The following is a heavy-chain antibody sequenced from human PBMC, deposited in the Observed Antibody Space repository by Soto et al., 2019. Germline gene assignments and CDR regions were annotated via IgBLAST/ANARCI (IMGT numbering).Heavy chain of an antibody. J-gene: IGHJ6*03. V-gene: IGHV1-8*01. Sequence: ASVKVSCKASGYTFTSYDINWVRQATGQGLEWMGWMNPNSGNTGYAQKFQGRVTMTRNTSISTAYMELSSLRSEDTAVYYCARGGRCSGGSCYDYYYYYMDVWGKGTTVTVSS. CDR3: ARGGRCSGGSCYDYYYYYMDV. D-gene: IGHD2-15*01. CDR1: GYTFTSYD. CDR2: MNPNSGNT.